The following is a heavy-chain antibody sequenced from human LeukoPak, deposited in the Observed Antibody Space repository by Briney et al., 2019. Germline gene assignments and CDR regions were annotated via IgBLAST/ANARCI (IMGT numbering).Heavy chain of an antibody. J-gene: IGHJ6*04. D-gene: IGHD3-10*02. Sequence: GGSLRLSCAASGFIFSDYYMYWIRQAPGRGLEWVSYISSSDSVKGRFTISRDNAKNSLYLQMNSLRAEDTAVYYCAELGITMIGGVWGKGTTVTISS. CDR3: AELGITMIGGV. CDR1: GFIFSDYY. CDR2: ISSS. V-gene: IGHV3-69-1*02.